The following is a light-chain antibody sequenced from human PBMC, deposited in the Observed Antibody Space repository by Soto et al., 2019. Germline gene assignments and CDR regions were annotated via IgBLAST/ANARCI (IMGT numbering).Light chain of an antibody. J-gene: IGKJ4*01. Sequence: IEMSQAPSTLFALVVGRVSITFIGSQTFNRWLAWYQQTPGRAPRLMLYDASSLESGVPSRFSGSGSGTEFTLTISRLKPDDFAAYYCQQYDTYSQLTFGGGNKVDIK. CDR2: DAS. CDR1: QTFNRW. CDR3: QQYDTYSQLT. V-gene: IGKV1-5*01.